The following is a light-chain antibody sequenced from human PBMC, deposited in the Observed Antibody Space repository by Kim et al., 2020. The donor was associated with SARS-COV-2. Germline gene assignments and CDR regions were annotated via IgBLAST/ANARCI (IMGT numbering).Light chain of an antibody. CDR3: QQYNSYSTWA. V-gene: IGKV1-5*01. CDR1: QSISNW. CDR2: DAS. J-gene: IGKJ1*01. Sequence: DIQMTQPPSTLSASVGDRVTITCRASQSISNWLAWYQQKPGKAPKLLMYDASSLESGVPSRFGGSGSGTEFTLTISSLQPDDFATYYCQQYNSYSTWAFGQGTKVDIK.